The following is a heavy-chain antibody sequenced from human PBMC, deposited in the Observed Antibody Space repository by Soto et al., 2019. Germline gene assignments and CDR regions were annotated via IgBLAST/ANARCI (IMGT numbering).Heavy chain of an antibody. CDR2: IYYSGST. D-gene: IGHD2-21*02. Sequence: QLQLQESGPGLVKPSETLSLTCTVSGGSISSSSYYWGWIRQPPGKGLEWIGSIYYSGSTYYNPSLKSRVTISVDTAKNHFSLKLSSVTAADTAVYYCASPPTYCGGDCPTEALYAFDIWGQGTMVTVSS. V-gene: IGHV4-39*02. CDR3: ASPPTYCGGDCPTEALYAFDI. CDR1: GGSISSSSYY. J-gene: IGHJ3*02.